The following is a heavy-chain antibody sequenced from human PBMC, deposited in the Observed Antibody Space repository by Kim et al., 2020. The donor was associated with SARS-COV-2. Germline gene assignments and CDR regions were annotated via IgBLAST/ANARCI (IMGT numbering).Heavy chain of an antibody. Sequence: VKGRFPLSRDNSKNTLYLQMNSLRAEDTAVYYCARGNVLRFLEWFHNWFDPWGQGTLVTVSS. J-gene: IGHJ5*02. D-gene: IGHD3-3*01. V-gene: IGHV3-30*07. CDR3: ARGNVLRFLEWFHNWFDP.